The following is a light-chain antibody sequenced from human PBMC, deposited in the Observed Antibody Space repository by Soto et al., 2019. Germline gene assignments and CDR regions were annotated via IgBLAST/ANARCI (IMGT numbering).Light chain of an antibody. J-gene: IGLJ2*01. CDR3: AARDDRLSGLV. CDR1: SSNIGSNY. Sequence: QSVLTQPPSASGTPGQRVTISCSGSSSNIGSNYVYWYHQLPGTAPKLVIYRNNQRPSGVPDRISGSKSGTSASLAISGLRSEDEAYYYCAARDDRLSGLVFGRGTKLTVL. CDR2: RNN. V-gene: IGLV1-47*01.